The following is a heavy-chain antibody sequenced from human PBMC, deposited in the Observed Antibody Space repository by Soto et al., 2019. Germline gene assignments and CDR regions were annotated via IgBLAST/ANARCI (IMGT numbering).Heavy chain of an antibody. CDR1: GFTFSSYA. J-gene: IGHJ4*02. D-gene: IGHD2-8*01. CDR3: AKACTNGVCYLDY. CDR2: ISGSGVST. Sequence: PGGSLRLSCAASGFTFSSYAMSWVRQAPGKGLEWVSAISGSGVSTYYADSVKGRFTISRDNSKNTLYLQMNSLRAEDTAVYYWAKACTNGVCYLDYWGQGTLVTGYS. V-gene: IGHV3-23*01.